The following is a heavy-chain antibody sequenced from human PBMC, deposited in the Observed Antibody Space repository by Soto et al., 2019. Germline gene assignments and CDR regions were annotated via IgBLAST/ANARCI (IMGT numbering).Heavy chain of an antibody. D-gene: IGHD6-19*01. J-gene: IGHJ4*02. CDR1: GDSVSSNTAA. CDR3: ARGVAGSGFDL. V-gene: IGHV6-1*01. Sequence: QTLSLTCAISGDSVSSNTAAWNWIRSSPSRGLEWLGRTYYRSNWRHDYAVSVKSRITVNPDTSKNHFSLQLNSVTPDDTAVYYCARGVAGSGFDLWGQGTLVIVYS. CDR2: TYYRSNWRH.